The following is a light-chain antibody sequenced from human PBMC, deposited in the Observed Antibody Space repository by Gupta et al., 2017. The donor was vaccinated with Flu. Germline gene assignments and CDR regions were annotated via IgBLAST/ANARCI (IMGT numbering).Light chain of an antibody. J-gene: IGLJ2*01. V-gene: IGLV1-44*01. CDR2: SDN. Sequence: SVLTQPPSVSGTPGQRVTISCSGSTSNIGSETVHWYQQLPGTAPNLLIYSDNQRPSGVPDRFSGSKSGTSASLAISGLQSEDEADYYCAAWDDSLNGVLFGGGTKLTVL. CDR3: AAWDDSLNGVL. CDR1: TSNIGSET.